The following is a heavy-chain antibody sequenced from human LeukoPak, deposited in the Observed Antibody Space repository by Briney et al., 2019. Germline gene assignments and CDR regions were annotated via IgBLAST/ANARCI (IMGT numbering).Heavy chain of an antibody. CDR1: GGSISSHY. Sequence: SETLSLTGTVSGGSISSHYWSWVRQPAALGLEWIGRIYTSESTNYNPSLKSRVTISVDTSTDQFSLKLSSVTAADTAVYYCARARRYYGSGSYRHTVWFDPWGQGTLVTVSS. V-gene: IGHV4-4*07. D-gene: IGHD3-10*01. CDR3: ARARRYYGSGSYRHTVWFDP. CDR2: IYTSEST. J-gene: IGHJ5*02.